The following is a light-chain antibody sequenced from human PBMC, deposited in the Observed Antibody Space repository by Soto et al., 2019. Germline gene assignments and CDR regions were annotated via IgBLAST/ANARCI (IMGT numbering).Light chain of an antibody. CDR3: LLSYSGAWV. V-gene: IGLV7-46*01. Sequence: QAVVTQEPSLTVSPGGTVTLTCGSSTGAVTSGHYPYWFQQKPGQAPRTLIYDTFNKHSWTPARFSGSLLGGKAALALSGAQPEDEAEYYCLLSYSGAWVFGGRTQLTVL. J-gene: IGLJ3*02. CDR1: TGAVTSGHY. CDR2: DTF.